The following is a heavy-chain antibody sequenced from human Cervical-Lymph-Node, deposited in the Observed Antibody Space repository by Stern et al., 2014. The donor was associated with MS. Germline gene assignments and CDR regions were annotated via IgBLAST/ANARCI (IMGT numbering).Heavy chain of an antibody. D-gene: IGHD6-19*01. Sequence: VQLVESGGGVVQPGRSLRLSCAASGFTFSRNGMHWVRQAPGKGLEWVAVIWYDGSNDNYVDSGKGRFTISRDNSKNTLYLQMNSLRVEDTAVYYCVAYASGDNINHWGQGTLVTVSS. J-gene: IGHJ5*02. CDR3: VAYASGDNINH. V-gene: IGHV3-33*03. CDR2: IWYDGSND. CDR1: GFTFSRNG.